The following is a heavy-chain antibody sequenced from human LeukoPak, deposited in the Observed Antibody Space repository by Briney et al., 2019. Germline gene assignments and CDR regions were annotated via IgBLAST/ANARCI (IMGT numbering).Heavy chain of an antibody. CDR1: GFTFSSYS. Sequence: GGPLRLSCAASGFTFSSYSMNWVRQAPGKGLEWVSSISSSSSYIYYADSVKGRFTISRDNAKNSLYLQMNSLRAEDTAVYYCARGFGMTTVIGDYWGQGTLVTVSS. D-gene: IGHD4-17*01. J-gene: IGHJ4*02. V-gene: IGHV3-21*01. CDR2: ISSSSSYI. CDR3: ARGFGMTTVIGDY.